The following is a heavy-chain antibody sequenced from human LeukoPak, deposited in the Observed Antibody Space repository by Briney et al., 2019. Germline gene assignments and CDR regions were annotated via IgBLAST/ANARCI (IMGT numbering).Heavy chain of an antibody. D-gene: IGHD5-18*01. J-gene: IGHJ3*02. CDR1: GYTLTELS. CDR2: FDPEDGET. V-gene: IGHV1-24*01. Sequence: ASVKVSCKVSGYTLTELSMHWVRQAPGKGLEWMGGFDPEDGETIYAQKFQGRVTMTEDTSTDTAYMELSRLRSDDTAVYYCARGNVDTALADAFDIWGQGTMVTVSS. CDR3: ARGNVDTALADAFDI.